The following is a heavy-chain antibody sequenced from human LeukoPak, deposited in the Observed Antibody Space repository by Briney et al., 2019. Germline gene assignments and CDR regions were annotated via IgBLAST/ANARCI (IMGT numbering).Heavy chain of an antibody. CDR2: INSVGGTT. V-gene: IGHV3-48*03. J-gene: IGHJ3*02. CDR1: GFTFNSFG. CDR3: ARSHMYGDYGEDI. Sequence: PGGSLRLSCAAFGFTFNSFGMNWFRQAPGKGLEWISYINSVGGTTFYADSVKGRFTITRDNANNTLYLQMNSLRAEDAAIYYCARSHMYGDYGEDIWGHGTVVAVSS. D-gene: IGHD4-17*01.